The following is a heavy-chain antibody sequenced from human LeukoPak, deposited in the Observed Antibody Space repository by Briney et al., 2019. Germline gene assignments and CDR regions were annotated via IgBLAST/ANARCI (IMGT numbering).Heavy chain of an antibody. Sequence: GSLRLSCAASGFTFSTYAMSWVRQAPGKGLEWVSEISGRGDSTYFADSVKGRFTISRDNSKNTLYLQMNSLRAEDTAVYYFAKGTGYTVSNCHDYWGQGTLVTVSS. CDR3: AKGTGYTVSNCHDY. V-gene: IGHV3-23*01. D-gene: IGHD5-18*01. CDR2: ISGRGDST. J-gene: IGHJ4*02. CDR1: GFTFSTYA.